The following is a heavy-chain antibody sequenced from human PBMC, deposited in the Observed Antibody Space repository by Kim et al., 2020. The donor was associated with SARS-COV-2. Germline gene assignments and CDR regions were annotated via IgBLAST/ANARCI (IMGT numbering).Heavy chain of an antibody. CDR3: VRDRMGGVFDI. V-gene: IGHV3-48*02. Sequence: GGSLRLSCATFTFTFSAYDMNWVRQASGKVLEWLSFITKTSTTIYYADSVRGRFTIFRDNAKNSLYLQMNSLRDEDTAVYYCVRDRMGGVFDILGQGTMV. CDR1: TFTFSAYD. J-gene: IGHJ3*02. D-gene: IGHD3-16*01. CDR2: ITKTSTTI.